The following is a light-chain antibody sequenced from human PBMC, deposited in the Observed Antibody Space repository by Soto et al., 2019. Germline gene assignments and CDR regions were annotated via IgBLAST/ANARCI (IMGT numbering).Light chain of an antibody. Sequence: EIVMTQSPATLSASPGERATLSCRASQSVSSNLAWYQQKPGQAPRLLIYGASTRATGIPARFSGSGSGTEFTLTISSLQPEDFAVYYCQQQKTWPLTFGGGTEVEIK. V-gene: IGKV3-15*01. CDR3: QQQKTWPLT. J-gene: IGKJ4*01. CDR2: GAS. CDR1: QSVSSN.